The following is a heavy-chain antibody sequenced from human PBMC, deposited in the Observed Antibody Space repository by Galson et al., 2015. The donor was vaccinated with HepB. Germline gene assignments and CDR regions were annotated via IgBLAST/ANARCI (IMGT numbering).Heavy chain of an antibody. V-gene: IGHV3-33*01. CDR1: GFTFSSYG. CDR3: ARDLGAVGGSWEVVPAALDY. D-gene: IGHD2-2*01. CDR2: IWYDGSNK. Sequence: SLRLSCAASGFTFSSYGMHWVRQAPGKGLEWVAVIWYDGSNKYYADSVKGRFTISRDNSKNTLHLQMNSLRAEDTAVYYCARDLGAVGGSWEVVPAALDYWGQGTLVTVSS. J-gene: IGHJ4*02.